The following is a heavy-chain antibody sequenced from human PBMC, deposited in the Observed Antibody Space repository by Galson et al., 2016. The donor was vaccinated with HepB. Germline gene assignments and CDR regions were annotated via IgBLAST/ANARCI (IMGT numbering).Heavy chain of an antibody. CDR3: AKGTLSFWFDP. Sequence: SLRLSCAASGFTFTNYGVHWVRQAPGTGLEWVAVISKDGNNKEYGDSVKGRFTISRDNSKNTVFLQMSSLRVEDTAGYYCAKGTLSFWFDPRGQGTLVTVSS. V-gene: IGHV3-30*18. CDR2: ISKDGNNK. CDR1: GFTFTNYG. J-gene: IGHJ5*02.